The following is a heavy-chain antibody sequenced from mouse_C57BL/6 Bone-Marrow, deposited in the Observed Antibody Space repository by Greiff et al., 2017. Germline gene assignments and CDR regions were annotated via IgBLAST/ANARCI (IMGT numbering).Heavy chain of an antibody. D-gene: IGHD2-4*01. CDR1: GFTFSSYA. CDR3: ARESYDYPHYYAMDY. V-gene: IGHV5-4*01. J-gene: IGHJ4*01. CDR2: ISDGGSYT. Sequence: VQLKESGGGLVKPGGSLKLSCAASGFTFSSYAMSWVRQTPEKRLEWVATISDGGSYTYYPDNVKGRFTISRDNAKNNLYLQMSHLKSEDTAMYYCARESYDYPHYYAMDYWGQGTSVTVSS.